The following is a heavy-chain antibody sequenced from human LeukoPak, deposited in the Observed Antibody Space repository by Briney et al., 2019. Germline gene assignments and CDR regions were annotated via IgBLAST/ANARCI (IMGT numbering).Heavy chain of an antibody. V-gene: IGHV5-51*01. CDR3: ARTAVEMATIRNFDY. CDR2: IYPGDSDT. J-gene: IGHJ4*02. D-gene: IGHD5-24*01. CDR1: GYSFTSYW. Sequence: GESLKISCKGSGYSFTSYWIGWVRQMPGKGPEWMGIIYPGDSDTRYSPSFQGQVTISADKSISTAYLQWSSLKASDTAMYYCARTAVEMATIRNFDYWGQGTLVTVSS.